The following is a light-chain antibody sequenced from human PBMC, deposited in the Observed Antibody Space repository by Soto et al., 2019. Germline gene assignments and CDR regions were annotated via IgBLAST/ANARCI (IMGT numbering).Light chain of an antibody. J-gene: IGLJ1*01. CDR3: SSYTTSSTLLYV. V-gene: IGLV2-14*01. CDR1: SSDVGGYNS. CDR2: EVS. Sequence: QSALTQPASVSGSPGQSITISCTGTSSDVGGYNSVSWYQQHPGKAPKLMIYEVSNRPSGVSNRFSGSKSGNTASLTISGLQAGDEADYYCSSYTTSSTLLYVFGTGTKLTVL.